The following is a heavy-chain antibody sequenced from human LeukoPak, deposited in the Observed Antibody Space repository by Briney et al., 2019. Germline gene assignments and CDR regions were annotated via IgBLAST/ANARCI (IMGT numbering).Heavy chain of an antibody. CDR1: GFTFSSYA. Sequence: PGGSLRLSCAASGFTFSSYAMHWVRQAPGKGLEWVAVISYDGSNKYYADSVKGRFTISRDNSNNTLYLQMNSLRAEDTAVYYCARDRIAVAGTGVYYYYGMDVWGQGTTVTVSS. D-gene: IGHD6-19*01. CDR3: ARDRIAVAGTGVYYYYGMDV. CDR2: ISYDGSNK. J-gene: IGHJ6*02. V-gene: IGHV3-30*04.